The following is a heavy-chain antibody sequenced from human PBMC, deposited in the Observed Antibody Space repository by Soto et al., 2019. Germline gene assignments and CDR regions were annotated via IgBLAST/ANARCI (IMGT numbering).Heavy chain of an antibody. Sequence: QVQLVQSGAEVKKPGASVKVSCTASGYTFTHYAIHWVRHAPGQRLEWMGFINAGSGNTKYSQTFQGRLTFTKDTTRGNAYMDLSRLRTEDPANNFPARGLAADGAWGQGTLVTVSS. V-gene: IGHV1-3*01. CDR2: INAGSGNT. CDR1: GYTFTHYA. J-gene: IGHJ5*02. CDR3: ARGLAADGA. D-gene: IGHD6-13*01.